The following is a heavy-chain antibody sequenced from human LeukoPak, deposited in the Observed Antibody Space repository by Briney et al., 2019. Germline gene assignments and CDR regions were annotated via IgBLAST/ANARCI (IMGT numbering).Heavy chain of an antibody. CDR2: IYYSGST. Sequence: SETLSLTCSVSGGSLSNYYWSWIRQPPGKRLERIGYIYYSGSTHYNPSLKSRVTISLDTAKDQFSLRLSSVTAADTASYNCAGIFRGSLDHWGQGTLVTVSS. CDR1: GGSLSNYY. J-gene: IGHJ4*02. V-gene: IGHV4-59*01. D-gene: IGHD1-14*01. CDR3: AGIFRGSLDH.